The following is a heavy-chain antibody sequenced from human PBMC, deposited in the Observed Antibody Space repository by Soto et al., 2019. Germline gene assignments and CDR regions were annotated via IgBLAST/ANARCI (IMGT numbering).Heavy chain of an antibody. CDR1: GFTFRSYG. CDR3: ARDVIDGDHEALDI. V-gene: IGHV3-33*01. Sequence: QVQLVESGGGVVQPGRSLRLSCAASGFTFRSYGMHWVRQAPGRGLEGVAVIWYDGSHKYHADSVKDRFTISRDNSKYNLYLQMNSLRAEDTAVYHCARDVIDGDHEALDICCQVTMVTVSS. CDR2: IWYDGSHK. D-gene: IGHD4-17*01. J-gene: IGHJ3*02.